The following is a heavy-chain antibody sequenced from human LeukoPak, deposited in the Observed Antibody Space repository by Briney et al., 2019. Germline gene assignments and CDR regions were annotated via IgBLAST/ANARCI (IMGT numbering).Heavy chain of an antibody. CDR1: GFTFSSYG. V-gene: IGHV3-30*03. J-gene: IGHJ4*02. Sequence: GRSLRLSCAASGFTFSSYGMHWVRQAPGKGLEWVAVISYDGSNKYYADSVKGRFTISRDNSKNTLYLQMNSLRAEDTAVYYCARGRPDFDFWSGYYPYTLDYWGQGTLVTVSS. D-gene: IGHD3-3*01. CDR3: ARGRPDFDFWSGYYPYTLDY. CDR2: ISYDGSNK.